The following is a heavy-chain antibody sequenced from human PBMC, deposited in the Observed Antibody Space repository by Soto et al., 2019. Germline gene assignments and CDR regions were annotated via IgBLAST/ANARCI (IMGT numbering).Heavy chain of an antibody. CDR2: VYYSGAT. Sequence: SETLSLTCSVSGGSVSNKTYYWSWIRQPPGKRLEWIGYVYYSGATNYNPSLKSRVTISVDLSKNQFSLRLSSVTTADTALYYCARTTAVPNTLRSRYFFDYWGQGTLVTVSS. CDR1: GGSVSNKTYY. J-gene: IGHJ4*02. D-gene: IGHD4-17*01. CDR3: ARTTAVPNTLRSRYFFDY. V-gene: IGHV4-61*01.